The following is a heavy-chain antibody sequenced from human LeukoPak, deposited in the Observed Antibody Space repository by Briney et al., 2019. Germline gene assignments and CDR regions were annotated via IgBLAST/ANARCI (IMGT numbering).Heavy chain of an antibody. CDR1: GGSISSYY. Sequence: PSETLSLTCTVSGGSISSYYWSWIRQPPGKGLEWIGYIYYSGSTNYNPSLTSRVTISVDTSKNQFSLKLSSVTAADTAVYYCARVGYSSGWYIVDYWGQGTLVTVSS. CDR3: ARVGYSSGWYIVDY. J-gene: IGHJ4*02. D-gene: IGHD6-19*01. V-gene: IGHV4-59*01. CDR2: IYYSGST.